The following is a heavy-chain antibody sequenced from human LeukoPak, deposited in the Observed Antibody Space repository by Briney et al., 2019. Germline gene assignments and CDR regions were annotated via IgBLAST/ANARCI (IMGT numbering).Heavy chain of an antibody. D-gene: IGHD1-14*01. CDR3: ARDTNNGLDG. Sequence: GGSLRLSCAASGFTFSDFYINWIRQAPGKGLEWVSHISSSGRLMQYADSVKGRFTITRDNAQNFMSLQMNSLKPEDTAVYYCARDTNNGLDGWGRGTTVTVS. V-gene: IGHV3-11*01. CDR2: ISSSGRLM. CDR1: GFTFSDFY. J-gene: IGHJ6*02.